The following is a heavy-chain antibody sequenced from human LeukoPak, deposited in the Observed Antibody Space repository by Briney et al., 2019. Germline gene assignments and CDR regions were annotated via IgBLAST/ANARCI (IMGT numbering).Heavy chain of an antibody. V-gene: IGHV3-21*01. CDR2: ISASSSNI. CDR1: GFTFSNYN. J-gene: IGHJ4*02. D-gene: IGHD1/OR15-1a*01. Sequence: GGSLRLSCVASGFTFSNYNMNWVRQVPGKGLEWVSLISASSSNIYYAVSVKGRFTISRDNAKNSLYLQMNSLRADDTAIYYCARDGEAAGTEIDYWGQGPLVTVSS. CDR3: ARDGEAAGTEIDY.